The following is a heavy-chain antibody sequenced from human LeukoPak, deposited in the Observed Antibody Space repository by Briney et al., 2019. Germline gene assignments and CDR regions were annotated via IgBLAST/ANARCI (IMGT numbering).Heavy chain of an antibody. CDR3: AKASPHYYDSSGYYYFDY. D-gene: IGHD3-22*01. CDR2: ISGSGGST. Sequence: GGSLRLSCAGSGFTFSSYAMSWVRQAPGKGLEWVSAISGSGGSTYYADSVKGRFTISRDNSKNTLYLQMNSLRAEDTAVYYCAKASPHYYDSSGYYYFDYWGQGTLVTVSS. CDR1: GFTFSSYA. V-gene: IGHV3-23*01. J-gene: IGHJ4*02.